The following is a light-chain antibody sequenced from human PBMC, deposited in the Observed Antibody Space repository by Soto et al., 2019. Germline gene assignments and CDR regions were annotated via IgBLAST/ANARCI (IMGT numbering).Light chain of an antibody. J-gene: IGKJ5*01. CDR2: DAS. V-gene: IGKV3-20*01. Sequence: IVLTQSPGTLSSSPGARAPLSCRARQSVSNNYLAWYQQKPGQAPRLLIYDASNRATGIPDRFTGSGSGADFTLTVSRLEPEDFAVYYCQVYGPSPPITFGQGTRLEIK. CDR1: QSVSNNY. CDR3: QVYGPSPPIT.